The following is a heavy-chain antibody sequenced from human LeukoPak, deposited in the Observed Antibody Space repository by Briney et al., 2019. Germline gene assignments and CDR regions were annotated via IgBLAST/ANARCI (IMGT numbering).Heavy chain of an antibody. CDR2: IYTSGST. V-gene: IGHV4-4*07. Sequence: SETLSLTCTVSGGSLSSYYWSWIRQPAGKGLEWIGRIYTSGSTNYNPSLESRVTMSVGTSKNQFSLKLYSVTAADTAVYYCARGPYCISTSCSQYYFDYWGQGTLVTVSS. J-gene: IGHJ4*02. D-gene: IGHD2-2*01. CDR1: GGSLSSYY. CDR3: ARGPYCISTSCSQYYFDY.